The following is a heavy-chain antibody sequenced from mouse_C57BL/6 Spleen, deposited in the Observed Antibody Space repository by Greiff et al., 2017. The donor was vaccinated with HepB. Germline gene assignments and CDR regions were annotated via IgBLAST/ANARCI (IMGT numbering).Heavy chain of an antibody. CDR1: GFTFSDFY. Sequence: EVNVVESGGGLVQSGRSLRLSCATSGFTFSDFYMEWVRQAPGKGLEWIAASRNKANDYTTEYSASVKGRFIVSRDTSQSILYLQMNALRAEDTAIYYCARDAPTGRYFDYWGQGTTLTVSS. CDR2: SRNKANDYTT. CDR3: ARDAPTGRYFDY. V-gene: IGHV7-1*01. D-gene: IGHD4-1*02. J-gene: IGHJ2*01.